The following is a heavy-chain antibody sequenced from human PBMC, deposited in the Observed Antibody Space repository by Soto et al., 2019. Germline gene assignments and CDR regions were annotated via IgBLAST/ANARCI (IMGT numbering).Heavy chain of an antibody. CDR3: ARGGYYDSTGYAN. Sequence: GGSLRLSCAASGFTFSSYGMHWVRQAPGKGLEWVSGISVSGSTTYYADSVKGRFAISRDNSKNTLYLQMSSLRAEDTAVYYCARGGYYDSTGYANWGQGTLVTVSS. J-gene: IGHJ4*02. CDR1: GFTFSSYG. V-gene: IGHV3-23*01. D-gene: IGHD3-22*01. CDR2: ISVSGSTT.